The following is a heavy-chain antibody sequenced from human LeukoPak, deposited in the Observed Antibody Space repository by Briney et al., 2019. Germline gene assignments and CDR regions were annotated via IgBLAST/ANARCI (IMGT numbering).Heavy chain of an antibody. D-gene: IGHD4-23*01. CDR3: ARDLDYGGNSDAFDI. CDR1: GGSIRSSTYY. Sequence: SETLSLTCTVSGGSIRSSTYYWGWIRQPPGKGLEWIGSIYYSGSTYYNPSLKSRVTISVDTSKNQFSLKLSSVTAADTAVYYCARDLDYGGNSDAFDIWGPGTMVTVSS. CDR2: IYYSGST. V-gene: IGHV4-39*02. J-gene: IGHJ3*02.